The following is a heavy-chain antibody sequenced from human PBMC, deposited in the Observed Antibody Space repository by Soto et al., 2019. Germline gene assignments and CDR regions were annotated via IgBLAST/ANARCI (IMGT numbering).Heavy chain of an antibody. CDR3: ARVVWEYQLLSLGYYYMDV. CDR2: IYYSGST. CDR1: AGSISSGGYY. V-gene: IGHV4-31*03. Sequence: SETLSLTCTVSAGSISSGGYYWSWIRQHPGKGLEWIGYIYYSGSTYYNPSLKSRVTISVDTSKNQFSLKLSSVTAADTAVYYCARVVWEYQLLSLGYYYMDVWGKGTTVTVSS. J-gene: IGHJ6*03. D-gene: IGHD2-2*01.